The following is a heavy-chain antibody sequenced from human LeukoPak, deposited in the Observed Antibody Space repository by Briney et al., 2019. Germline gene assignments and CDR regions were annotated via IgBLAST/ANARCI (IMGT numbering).Heavy chain of an antibody. CDR2: IYTSGST. J-gene: IGHJ6*03. Sequence: PSETLSLTCTVSGGSFSSGSHYWSWIRQPAGKGLEWIGRIYTSGSTNYNPSLKSRVTISVDTSKNQFSLKLSSVTAADTAVYYCARVGSSSWYNYYYYYMDVWGKGTTVTVSS. V-gene: IGHV4-61*02. CDR1: GGSFSSGSHY. CDR3: ARVGSSSWYNYYYYYMDV. D-gene: IGHD6-13*01.